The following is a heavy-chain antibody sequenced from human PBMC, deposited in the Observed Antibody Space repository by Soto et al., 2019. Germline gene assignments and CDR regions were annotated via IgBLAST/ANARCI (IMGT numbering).Heavy chain of an antibody. Sequence: QVQLVESGGGVVQPGRSPRLSCAASGFTFSSYGMHWVRQAPGKGLEWVAVIWSDGSNKEYADSVKGRFIISRDNSKNTLFLQMNSLRVEDTAVYYCARGNGDNYGRFAYWGQGTLVTVSS. CDR3: ARGNGDNYGRFAY. J-gene: IGHJ4*02. V-gene: IGHV3-33*01. CDR1: GFTFSSYG. D-gene: IGHD5-18*01. CDR2: IWSDGSNK.